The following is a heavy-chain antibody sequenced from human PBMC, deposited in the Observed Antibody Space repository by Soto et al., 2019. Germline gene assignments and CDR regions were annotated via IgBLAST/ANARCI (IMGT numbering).Heavy chain of an antibody. CDR2: INHSGST. J-gene: IGHJ4*02. CDR1: GYSISSGYY. D-gene: IGHD5-18*01. CDR3: AREAGDTAMEYFDY. V-gene: IGHV4-38-2*02. Sequence: WETLSLTCAVSGYSISSGYYWGWIRQPPGKGLEWIGEINHSGSTNYNPSLKSRVTISVDTSKNQFSLKLSSVTAADTAVYYCAREAGDTAMEYFDYWGQGTLVTVSS.